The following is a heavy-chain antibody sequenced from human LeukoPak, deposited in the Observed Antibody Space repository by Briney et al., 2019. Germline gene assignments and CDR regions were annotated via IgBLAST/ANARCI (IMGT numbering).Heavy chain of an antibody. J-gene: IGHJ5*02. V-gene: IGHV1-69*05. CDR2: IIPIFGTA. Sequence: SVKVSCKASGGTFSSYAISWARQAPGQGLEWMGGIIPIFGTANYAQKFQGRVTITTDESTSTAYMELSSLRSEDTAVYYCARVRLNTAMEFNWFDPWGQGTLVTVSS. D-gene: IGHD5-18*01. CDR1: GGTFSSYA. CDR3: ARVRLNTAMEFNWFDP.